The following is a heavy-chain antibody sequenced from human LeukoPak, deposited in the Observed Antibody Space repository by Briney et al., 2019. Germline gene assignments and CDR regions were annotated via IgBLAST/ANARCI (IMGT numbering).Heavy chain of an antibody. CDR1: GGSISSYY. Sequence: SETLSLTCTVSGGSISSYYWSWIRQPPGKGLEWIGYIYYSGSTNYNPSLKSRVTISVDTSKNQFSLKLSSVTAADTAVFYCARYRSSGLDYWGQGTLVNVSS. CDR3: ARYRSSGLDY. V-gene: IGHV4-59*08. CDR2: IYYSGST. D-gene: IGHD6-6*01. J-gene: IGHJ4*02.